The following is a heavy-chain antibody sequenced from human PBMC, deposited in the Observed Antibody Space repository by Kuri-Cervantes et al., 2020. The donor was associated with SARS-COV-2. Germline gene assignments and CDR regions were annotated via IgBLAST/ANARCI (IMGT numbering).Heavy chain of an antibody. CDR2: ISYDGSNK. J-gene: IGHJ4*02. CDR3: AKDQDYYDSSGQFDY. V-gene: IGHV3-30-3*01. CDR1: GFTFSSYA. D-gene: IGHD3-22*01. Sequence: GESLKISCAASGFTFSSYAMSWVRQAPGKGLEWVAVISYDGSNKYYADPVKGRFTISRDNSKNTLYLQMSSLRAEDTAVYYCAKDQDYYDSSGQFDYWGQGTLVTVSS.